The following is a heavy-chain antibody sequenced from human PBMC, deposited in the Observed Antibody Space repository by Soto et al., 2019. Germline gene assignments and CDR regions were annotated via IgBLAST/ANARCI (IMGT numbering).Heavy chain of an antibody. Sequence: SETLSLTCGVSNSSVNNRYYWGWIRQPPGKGLEWIASIYNSGSTHYNPSLKSRATISVDTSNNQFSLRLSSVTAADTAVYYCARNTSGRYFDCWGQGTLVTVSS. J-gene: IGHJ4*02. CDR3: ARNTSGRYFDC. D-gene: IGHD6-19*01. CDR2: IYNSGST. CDR1: NSSVNNRYY. V-gene: IGHV4-38-2*01.